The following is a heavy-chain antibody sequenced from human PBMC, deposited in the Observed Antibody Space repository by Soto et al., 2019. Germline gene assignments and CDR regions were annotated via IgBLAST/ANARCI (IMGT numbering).Heavy chain of an antibody. CDR1: GFTFSSYG. Sequence: QVQLVESGGGVVQPGRSLRLSCAASGFTFSSYGMHWVRQAPGKGLEWVAVIWYDGSNKYYADSVKGRFTISRDNSKNALYLQMNSLRAEDTAVYYCARSGDDYAEYYFDYWGQGTMVTVSS. D-gene: IGHD4-17*01. J-gene: IGHJ4*02. V-gene: IGHV3-33*01. CDR3: ARSGDDYAEYYFDY. CDR2: IWYDGSNK.